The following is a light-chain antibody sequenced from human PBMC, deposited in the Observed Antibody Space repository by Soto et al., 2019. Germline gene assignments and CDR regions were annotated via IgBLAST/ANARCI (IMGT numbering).Light chain of an antibody. Sequence: DIQMTQSPSSLSGSVGDRVAITFRASQDISNFLNWYQQTPGKAPKLLTYDASDLETGVPSRFSGSGSGTDFTFTISNVQPEDTATYYCQQYDSLPFTFGPGTKVDIK. CDR1: QDISNF. J-gene: IGKJ3*01. CDR3: QQYDSLPFT. V-gene: IGKV1-33*01. CDR2: DAS.